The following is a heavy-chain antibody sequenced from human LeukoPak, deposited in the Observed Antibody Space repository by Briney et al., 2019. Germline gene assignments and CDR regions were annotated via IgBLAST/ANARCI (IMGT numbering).Heavy chain of an antibody. CDR2: ISFSGHTI. V-gene: IGHV3-NL1*01. D-gene: IGHD3-10*01. J-gene: IGHJ4*02. CDR3: ANDHFGSGSWDY. Sequence: GGSLRLSCEASGFLFDSYAMNWVRQAPGKGLEWVSFISFSGHTIYTAASVRGRFTISRDNSKNTLYLQLNNVRPEDTAVYYCANDHFGSGSWDYWGQGTLVIVSS. CDR1: GFLFDSYA.